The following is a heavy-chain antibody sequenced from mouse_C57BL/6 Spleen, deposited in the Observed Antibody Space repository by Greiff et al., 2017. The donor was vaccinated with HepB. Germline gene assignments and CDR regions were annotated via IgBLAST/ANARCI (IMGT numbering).Heavy chain of an antibody. J-gene: IGHJ2*01. CDR2: IRLKSDNYAT. V-gene: IGHV6-3*01. CDR1: GFTFSNYW. D-gene: IGHD1-1*01. CDR3: TGGYGSSYDY. Sequence: EVKVEESGGGLVQPGGSMKLSCVASGFTFSNYWMNWVRQSPEKGLEWVAQIRLKSDNYATHYAESVKGRLTISRDDSKSSVYLQMNNLRAEDTGIYYCTGGYGSSYDYWGQGTTLTVSS.